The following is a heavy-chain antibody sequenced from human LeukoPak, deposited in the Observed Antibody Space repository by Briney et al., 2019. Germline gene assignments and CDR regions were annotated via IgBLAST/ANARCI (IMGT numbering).Heavy chain of an antibody. CDR3: ARSSSRGYDY. Sequence: SETLSLTCAVYGGSFSGYYWSWIRQPPGKGLEWIGEINHSGSTNYNPSLKSRVTISVDTSKNQFSLKLSSVTAADTAVYYCARSSSRGYDYWGQGTLATVSS. CDR1: GGSFSGYY. J-gene: IGHJ4*02. CDR2: INHSGST. V-gene: IGHV4-34*01. D-gene: IGHD6-6*01.